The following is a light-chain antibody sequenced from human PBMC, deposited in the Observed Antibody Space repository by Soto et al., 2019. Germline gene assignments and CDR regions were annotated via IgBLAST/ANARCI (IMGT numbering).Light chain of an antibody. V-gene: IGLV2-14*01. CDR2: DVS. Sequence: QSVLTQPASGSGSPGQSITISSSGTSSDVGGYNYVSWYQQHPGKAPKLMIYDVSNRPSGVSNRFSGSKSGNTASLTISGLRAEDEADYYCSSYTSSSTPYVFGTGTKVTV. CDR1: SSDVGGYNY. J-gene: IGLJ1*01. CDR3: SSYTSSSTPYV.